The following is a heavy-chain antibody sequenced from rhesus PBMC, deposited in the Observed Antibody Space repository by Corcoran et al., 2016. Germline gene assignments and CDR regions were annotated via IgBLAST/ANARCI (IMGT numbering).Heavy chain of an antibody. V-gene: IGHV5-2*01. CDR2: IDPSDSDT. CDR1: GYSFTSYW. J-gene: IGHJ6*01. CDR3: ANDPIYCSGGVCYSYGLDS. D-gene: IGHD2-39*02. Sequence: EVQLVQSGAAVKRPGESLKISCKTSGYSFTSYWISWVRQMPGKGLEWMGAIDPSDSDTRYSPSFQGQVTISADKSISTAYLQWSSLKASDSATYYCANDPIYCSGGVCYSYGLDSWGQGVVVTVSS.